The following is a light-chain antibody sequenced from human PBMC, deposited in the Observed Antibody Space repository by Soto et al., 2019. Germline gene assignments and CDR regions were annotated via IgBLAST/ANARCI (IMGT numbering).Light chain of an antibody. Sequence: EIVLTQSPATLPLSPGDRATLSCRASQTIVNYLAWYQQKPGQAPRLLLYDASTRATGIPARFSGRGSGTDFTLTISSLEPEDFAVYYCQQRANWPLTFAGGTRVEIK. CDR1: QTIVNY. V-gene: IGKV3-11*01. CDR2: DAS. CDR3: QQRANWPLT. J-gene: IGKJ4*01.